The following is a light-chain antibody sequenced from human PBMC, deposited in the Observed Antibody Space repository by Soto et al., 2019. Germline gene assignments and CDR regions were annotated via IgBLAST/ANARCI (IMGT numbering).Light chain of an antibody. CDR3: GTWDSSLSAYV. V-gene: IGLV1-51*01. CDR2: DNN. CDR1: GSNIGNNY. J-gene: IGLJ1*01. Sequence: QSVLTQPPSVSAAPGQKVPISCSGSGSNIGNNYVSWYQQLPGTAPKLLIYDNNKRPSGIPDRFSGSKSGTSATLGITGLQTGDEADYYCGTWDSSLSAYVFGTGTKLTVL.